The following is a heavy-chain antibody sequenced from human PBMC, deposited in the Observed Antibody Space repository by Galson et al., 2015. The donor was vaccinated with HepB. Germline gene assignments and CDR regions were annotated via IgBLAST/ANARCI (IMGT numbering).Heavy chain of an antibody. CDR3: ARPQTSGYSSSFDI. CDR2: ILYDGNNI. J-gene: IGHJ3*02. CDR1: GFTFSNYA. Sequence: SLRLSCAASGFTFSNYAMQWVRQAPGKGLEWVAVILYDGNNIHYADSVKGRFTISRDNSKNTLYLQMSSLRAEDTAVYYCARPQTSGYSSSFDIWGQGTVVTVSP. D-gene: IGHD3-22*01. V-gene: IGHV3-30-3*01.